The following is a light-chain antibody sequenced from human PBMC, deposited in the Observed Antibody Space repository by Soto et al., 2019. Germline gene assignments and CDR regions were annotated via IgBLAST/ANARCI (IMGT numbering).Light chain of an antibody. J-gene: IGKJ1*01. CDR2: GAS. CDR1: QSVSNSY. CDR3: QQYGSSTRT. Sequence: EIGLTQSPGTLSLSPGERATLSCRASQSVSNSYLAWYQQKLGQGPMLLIYGASTRAPGIPDSFSGSGSGTDFTLTISRLEPEDFALYYCQQYGSSTRTCGQGTKVEIK. V-gene: IGKV3-20*01.